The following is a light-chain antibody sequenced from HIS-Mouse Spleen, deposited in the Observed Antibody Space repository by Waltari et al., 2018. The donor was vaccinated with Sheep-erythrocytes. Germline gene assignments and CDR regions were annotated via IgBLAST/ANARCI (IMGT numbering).Light chain of an antibody. J-gene: IGKJ4*01. CDR3: QQSYSTPPP. V-gene: IGKV1-39*01. Sequence: DIQMTQSPSSLSASVGDRVTITCRESQSISSYLNWYQQKPGKAPRLLIYAASSLQSGVPSRFSGSGSGTDFTLTITSLQPEDFATYSCQQSYSTPPPFGGGTKVEIK. CDR1: QSISSY. CDR2: AAS.